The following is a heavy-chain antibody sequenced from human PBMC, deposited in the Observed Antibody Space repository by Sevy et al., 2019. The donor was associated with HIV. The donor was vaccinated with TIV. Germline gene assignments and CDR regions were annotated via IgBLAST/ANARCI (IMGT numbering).Heavy chain of an antibody. CDR2: ISGPGYGT. V-gene: IGHV3-23*01. CDR1: GFTFNTHA. Sequence: GGSLRLSCAASGFTFNTHAMNWVRQAPGKGLEWVSVISGPGYGTNYADSVKGPFTISRDNSKNTLFLQMNSLRDDDTAVYYCAKALNPALESMLEVNLRSLKGFDVWGQGTMVTVSS. D-gene: IGHD3-22*01. J-gene: IGHJ3*01. CDR3: AKALNPALESMLEVNLRSLKGFDV.